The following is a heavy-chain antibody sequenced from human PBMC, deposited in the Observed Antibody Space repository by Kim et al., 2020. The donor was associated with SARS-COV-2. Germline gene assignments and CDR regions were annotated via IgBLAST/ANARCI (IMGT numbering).Heavy chain of an antibody. Sequence: GGSLRLSCAASGFTFSNAWMSWVRQAPGKGLEWVGRIKSKTDGGTTDYAAPVKGRFTISRDDSKNTLYLQMNSLKTEDTAVYYCTTRLYYYDSSGYYRTPFDYWGQGTLVTVSS. J-gene: IGHJ4*02. V-gene: IGHV3-15*01. CDR2: IKSKTDGGTT. CDR1: GFTFSNAW. CDR3: TTRLYYYDSSGYYRTPFDY. D-gene: IGHD3-22*01.